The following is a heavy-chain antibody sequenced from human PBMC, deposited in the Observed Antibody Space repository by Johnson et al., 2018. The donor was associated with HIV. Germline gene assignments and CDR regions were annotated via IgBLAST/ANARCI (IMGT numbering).Heavy chain of an antibody. J-gene: IGHJ3*01. Sequence: VQLVESGGGLVQPCRSLRLSCAASGFTFDDYAMHWVRQAPGKGLEWVSVIYSGGSTYYADSVKGRFTISRDNDKNSLYLQMNSLTAGDTAMYYCARVAAGSSVYYRDAFDVWGQGTMVTVSS. CDR1: GFTFDDYA. CDR2: IYSGGST. D-gene: IGHD3-22*01. V-gene: IGHV3/OR16-10*03. CDR3: ARVAAGSSVYYRDAFDV.